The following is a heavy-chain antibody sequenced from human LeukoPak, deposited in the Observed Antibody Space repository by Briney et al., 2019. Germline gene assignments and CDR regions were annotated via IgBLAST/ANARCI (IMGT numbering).Heavy chain of an antibody. CDR1: GFTFSSYW. V-gene: IGHV3-74*01. J-gene: IGHJ5*02. D-gene: IGHD6-19*01. CDR3: ARPYSSGWDNWFDP. CDR2: IKNDGSTT. Sequence: PGGSLRLSCAASGFTFSSYWMHWVRQPPGKGLVWVSRIKNDGSTTTYADSVKGRFTISRDNAKNSLYLQMNSLRAEDTAVYYCARPYSSGWDNWFDPWGQGTLVTVSS.